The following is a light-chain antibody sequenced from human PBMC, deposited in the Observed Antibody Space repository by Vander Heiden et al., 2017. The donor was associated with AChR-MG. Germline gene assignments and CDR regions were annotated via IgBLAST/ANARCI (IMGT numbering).Light chain of an antibody. V-gene: IGLV2-14*03. CDR2: DVS. J-gene: IGLJ2*01. Sequence: QSALTQPASVSGSPGRSITMSSIATRSDVGGYNYVSWYQQQPGKAPKRWIYDVSNRPSGVSHRFSGSKSGNTASLTISGLQAEDEADYVCSSYKSSSTLWLFGGGTKLTVL. CDR1: RSDVGGYNY. CDR3: SSYKSSSTLWL.